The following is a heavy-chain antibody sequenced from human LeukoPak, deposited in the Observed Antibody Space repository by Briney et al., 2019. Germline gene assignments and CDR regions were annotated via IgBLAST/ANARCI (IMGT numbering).Heavy chain of an antibody. CDR1: GGSFSGYY. V-gene: IGHV4-34*01. Sequence: SETLSLTCAVYGGSFSGYYWSRIRQPPGKGLEWIGEINHSGSTNYNPSLKSRVTISVDTSKNQFSLKLSSVTAADTAVYYCAKRGEGYTAAANGYYFDYWGQGTLVTVSS. D-gene: IGHD6-13*01. CDR2: INHSGST. J-gene: IGHJ4*02. CDR3: AKRGEGYTAAANGYYFDY.